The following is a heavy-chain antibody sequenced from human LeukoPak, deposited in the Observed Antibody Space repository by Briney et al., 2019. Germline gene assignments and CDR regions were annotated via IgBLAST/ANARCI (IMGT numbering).Heavy chain of an antibody. CDR2: ISGSGAST. J-gene: IGHJ4*02. CDR3: AKDVGKWESLHYFDY. Sequence: GGSLRLSCLTSGFSLSTNAMSWVRQAPGKGLEWVSGISGSGASTYYADSVKGRFTISRDDSRNSLYLQMNSLRGGDTAVYYCAKDVGKWESLHYFDYWGQGTLVTVSS. V-gene: IGHV3-23*01. CDR1: GFSLSTNA. D-gene: IGHD1-26*01.